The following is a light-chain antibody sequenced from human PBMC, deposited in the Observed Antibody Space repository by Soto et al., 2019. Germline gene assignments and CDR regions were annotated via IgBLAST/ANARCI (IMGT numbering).Light chain of an antibody. Sequence: IQVTQCPPSQATSVLDRRTITWRASQGISSYLAWYQQKPGKAPKLLIYEASRLESGVPSRISGSGSGTEFTLTISSLQPDDFATYYGQQYTSYPWTFGQGTKVDIK. V-gene: IGKV1-5*03. CDR1: QGISSY. CDR3: QQYTSYPWT. J-gene: IGKJ1*01. CDR2: EAS.